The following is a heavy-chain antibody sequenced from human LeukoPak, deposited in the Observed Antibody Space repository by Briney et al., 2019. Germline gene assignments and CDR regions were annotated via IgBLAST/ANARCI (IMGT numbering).Heavy chain of an antibody. Sequence: PGGSLRLSCAASGFTVSSNYMSWVRQAPGKGLEWVSVTYSGGSTYYADSVKGRFTISRDNSKNTLYLQMNSLRAEDTAVYYCASQVYGSGPFDPWGQGTLVTVSS. J-gene: IGHJ5*02. CDR3: ASQVYGSGPFDP. CDR2: TYSGGST. V-gene: IGHV3-66*04. D-gene: IGHD3-10*01. CDR1: GFTVSSNY.